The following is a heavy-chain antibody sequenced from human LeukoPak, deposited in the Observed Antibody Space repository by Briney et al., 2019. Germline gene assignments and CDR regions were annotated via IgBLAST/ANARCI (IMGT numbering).Heavy chain of an antibody. Sequence: SETLSLTCAVYGGSFSGYYWSWIRQPPGKGLEWIGYIYYSGSTNYNPSLKSRGTISLDTSKNQFSLKLSSVTAADTAVYYCARGSKKYSYDSSGYYPHFDCWGQGTLATVSS. CDR2: IYYSGST. J-gene: IGHJ4*02. D-gene: IGHD3-22*01. CDR1: GGSFSGYY. CDR3: ARGSKKYSYDSSGYYPHFDC. V-gene: IGHV4-34*11.